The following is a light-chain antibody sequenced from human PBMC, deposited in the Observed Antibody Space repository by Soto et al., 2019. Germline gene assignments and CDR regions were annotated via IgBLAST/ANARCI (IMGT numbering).Light chain of an antibody. CDR1: SSDVGSYNL. J-gene: IGLJ1*01. V-gene: IGLV2-23*01. Sequence: QSALTQPASVSGSPGXXXXXXXTGTSSDVGSYNLVSWYQQHPGKAPKLMIYEGSKRPSGVSNRLSGSRSGNTASLTISGLQADDEADYYCCSYSGSSTYVFGTGTKLTVL. CDR3: CSYSGSSTYV. CDR2: EGS.